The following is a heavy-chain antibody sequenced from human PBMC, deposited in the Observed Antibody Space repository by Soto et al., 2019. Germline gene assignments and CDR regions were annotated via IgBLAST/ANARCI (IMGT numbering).Heavy chain of an antibody. Sequence: GSLRLSCTASGFTFSSYAMSWVRQAPGKGLEWVSAISGSGGSTYYADSVKGRFTISRDNSKDTLYLQMDSLRAEDTAVYYCAKDDGQLWPPFDYWGQGTLVTVSS. J-gene: IGHJ4*02. CDR2: ISGSGGST. CDR3: AKDDGQLWPPFDY. V-gene: IGHV3-23*01. CDR1: GFTFSSYA. D-gene: IGHD5-18*01.